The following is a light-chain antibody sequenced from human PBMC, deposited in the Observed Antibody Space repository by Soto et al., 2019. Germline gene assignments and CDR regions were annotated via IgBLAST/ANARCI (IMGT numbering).Light chain of an antibody. CDR1: QSVASNR. CDR3: HHYGRSPIFT. J-gene: IGKJ3*01. V-gene: IGKV3-20*01. Sequence: EVVLTQSPGTLSLSAGERATLSCRANQSVASNRLAWYQQKPGQAPRLLIYAASTRAAGIPDRFSGSGSGTDFTLTISRLEPEDFGVFFCHHYGRSPIFTFGPGTTVDMK. CDR2: AAS.